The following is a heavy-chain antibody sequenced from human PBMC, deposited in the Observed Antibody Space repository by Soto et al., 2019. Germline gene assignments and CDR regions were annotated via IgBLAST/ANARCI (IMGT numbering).Heavy chain of an antibody. CDR1: GGSISSSSYY. D-gene: IGHD3-22*01. CDR3: ARFGGGHYYDSKLGFDY. J-gene: IGHJ4*02. Sequence: QLQLQESGPGLVKPSETLSLTFPVSGGSISSSSYYWGWIRQPPGKVLEWIGSIYYSGSTYYNPSIKSRVTISVDTAKNPFSLKLRYVTAADTAGYYCARFGGGHYYDSKLGFDYWGPGTLVIVSS. V-gene: IGHV4-39*01. CDR2: IYYSGST.